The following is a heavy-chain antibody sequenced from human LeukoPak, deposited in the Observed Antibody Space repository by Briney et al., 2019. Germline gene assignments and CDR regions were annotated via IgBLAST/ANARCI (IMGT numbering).Heavy chain of an antibody. V-gene: IGHV3-21*01. CDR3: AKAHDYGSGSYYYGLDV. CDR1: GFTFSSYS. CDR2: ISSSSSYI. J-gene: IGHJ6*02. D-gene: IGHD3-10*01. Sequence: GGSLRLSCEGSGFTFSSYSMNWVRQAPGKGLEWVSSISSSSSYIYYADSVKGRFSISRDNSKNTLYLQMGYLRAEDTAVYYCAKAHDYGSGSYYYGLDVWGQGTTVTVSS.